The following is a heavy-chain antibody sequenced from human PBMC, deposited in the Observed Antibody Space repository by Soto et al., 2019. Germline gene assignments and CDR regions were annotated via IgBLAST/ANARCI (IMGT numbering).Heavy chain of an antibody. Sequence: PSETLSLTCTVSGGSISSTSSYWGWIRQPPGQGLEWVACVDYSGSTYYKPSLKSRVTISVDTSKNQFSLQLSSVTAADTAVYYCARLPTGGMDVWGQGTTVTVS. CDR2: VDYSGST. V-gene: IGHV4-39*01. J-gene: IGHJ6*02. CDR3: ARLPTGGMDV. CDR1: GGSISSTSSY.